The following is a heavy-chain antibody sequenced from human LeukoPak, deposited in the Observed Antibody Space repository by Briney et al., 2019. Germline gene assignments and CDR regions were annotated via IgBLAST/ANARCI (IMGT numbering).Heavy chain of an antibody. D-gene: IGHD3-9*01. CDR1: GFTFSSYG. Sequence: GGSLRLSCAASGFTFSSYGMHWVRQAPGKGPEWVAVIWYDGSNKYYADSVKGRFTISRDNSKNTLYLQMNSLRAEDTAVYYCARGEEGDILTCYSDTRFVPWRQGTLVTVSS. CDR2: IWYDGSNK. J-gene: IGHJ5*02. V-gene: IGHV3-33*01. CDR3: ARGEEGDILTCYSDTRFVP.